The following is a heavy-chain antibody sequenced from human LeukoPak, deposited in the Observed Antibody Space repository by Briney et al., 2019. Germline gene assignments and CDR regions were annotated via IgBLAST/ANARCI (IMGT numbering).Heavy chain of an antibody. V-gene: IGHV3-7*03. D-gene: IGHD2-21*01. CDR1: GFTFSHYW. CDR2: IKEDGSEK. Sequence: GWSLRLSCAACGFTFSHYWMSWVRQAPGKGLERVADIKEDGSEKYYVDAVKGRFTVSRDNAKNSLFLQLNSLRVEDTAVYYCATYRATSWGQGALVTVSS. CDR3: ATYRATS. J-gene: IGHJ5*02.